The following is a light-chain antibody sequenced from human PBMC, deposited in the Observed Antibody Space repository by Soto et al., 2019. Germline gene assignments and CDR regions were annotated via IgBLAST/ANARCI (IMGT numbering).Light chain of an antibody. Sequence: QSVLTQPPSASGTPGQRVTISCSGSSSNIGTNTVNWYQQLPGTAPKLLIYTNNQRPSGVPDRFSGSKSGTSASLAISGLQSDDEADYYCAAWDDSLNGFYVLGTGTKVTVL. CDR3: AAWDDSLNGFYV. J-gene: IGLJ1*01. V-gene: IGLV1-44*01. CDR2: TNN. CDR1: SSNIGTNT.